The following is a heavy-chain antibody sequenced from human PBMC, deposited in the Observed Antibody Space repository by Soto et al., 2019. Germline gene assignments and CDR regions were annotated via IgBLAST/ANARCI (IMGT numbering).Heavy chain of an antibody. CDR1: GGTFSSYA. D-gene: IGHD6-19*01. J-gene: IGHJ4*02. V-gene: IGHV1-69*13. Sequence: GASVKVSCKASGGTFSSYAISWVRQAPGQGLEWMGGIIPIFGTANYAQKFQGRVTITADESTSTAYMELSSLRSEDTAVYYCARLSKQWLAANPRLYYFDYWGQGTLVTVSS. CDR3: ARLSKQWLAANPRLYYFDY. CDR2: IIPIFGTA.